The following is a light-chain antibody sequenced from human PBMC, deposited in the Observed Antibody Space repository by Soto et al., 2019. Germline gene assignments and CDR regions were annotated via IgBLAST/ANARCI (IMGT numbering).Light chain of an antibody. CDR1: SSDVGGYNR. J-gene: IGLJ3*02. CDR2: EVS. Sequence: QSALTQPPSASGSPGQSVTISCTGTSSDVGGYNRVSWYQQHPGKVPKLIIYEVSKRPAGVPDRFSGSKSGNTASLTVSGLQVEDEADYYCSSYGGSNTWGVFGGGTKVTVL. CDR3: SSYGGSNTWGV. V-gene: IGLV2-8*01.